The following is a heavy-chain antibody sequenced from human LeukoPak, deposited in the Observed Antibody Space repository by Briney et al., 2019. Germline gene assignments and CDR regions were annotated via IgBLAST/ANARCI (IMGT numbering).Heavy chain of an antibody. D-gene: IGHD3-22*01. V-gene: IGHV4-34*01. J-gene: IGHJ4*02. CDR2: INHSGST. CDR3: SGTDSSGYYNYFDY. CDR1: GGSFSGYY. Sequence: PSETLSLTCAVYGGSFSGYYWSWIRQPPGKGLEWIGEINHSGSTNYNPSLKSRVTISVDTSKNQFSLKLSSVTAADTAVYYCSGTDSSGYYNYFDYWGQGTLVTVSS.